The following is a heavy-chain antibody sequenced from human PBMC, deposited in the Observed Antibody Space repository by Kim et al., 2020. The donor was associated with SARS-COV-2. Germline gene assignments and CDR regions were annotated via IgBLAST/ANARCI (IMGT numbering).Heavy chain of an antibody. Sequence: SETLSLTCAVYGGSFSGYYWSWIRQPPGKGLEWIGEINHSGSTNYNPSLKSRVTISVDTSKNQFSLKLSSVTAADTAVYYCARWTTVTTFYYYYGMDVWGQGTTVTVSS. CDR3: ARWTTVTTFYYYYGMDV. J-gene: IGHJ6*02. CDR1: GGSFSGYY. V-gene: IGHV4-34*01. CDR2: INHSGST. D-gene: IGHD4-17*01.